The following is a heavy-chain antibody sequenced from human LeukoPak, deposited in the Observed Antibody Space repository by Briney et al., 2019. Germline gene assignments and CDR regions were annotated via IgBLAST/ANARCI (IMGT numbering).Heavy chain of an antibody. Sequence: ASLKVSCKASGYRFNSYGITWVRQAPGQGLEWIGWISGYIGDTNYAQMFQDRVTMTTDTSTNTAYMELRSLRSDDTAMFYCTRDHPLRVGDISAFDFWGQGTMVVVSS. CDR3: TRDHPLRVGDISAFDF. D-gene: IGHD3-10*01. CDR1: GYRFNSYG. CDR2: ISGYIGDT. V-gene: IGHV1-18*01. J-gene: IGHJ3*01.